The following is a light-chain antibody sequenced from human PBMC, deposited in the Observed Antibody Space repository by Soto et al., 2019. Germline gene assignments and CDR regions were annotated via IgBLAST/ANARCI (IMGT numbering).Light chain of an antibody. CDR1: QTVSSY. J-gene: IGKJ1*01. CDR2: DAS. V-gene: IGKV3-11*01. CDR3: QQRSNLPLTWT. Sequence: EIVLTQSPATLSLSPGERATLSCRASQTVSSYLAWYQQKPGQALSLLIYDASNRATCIPARFSGSGSATDFPLAISSLEPEVFAVYYWQQRSNLPLTWTFGQGTKVQIK.